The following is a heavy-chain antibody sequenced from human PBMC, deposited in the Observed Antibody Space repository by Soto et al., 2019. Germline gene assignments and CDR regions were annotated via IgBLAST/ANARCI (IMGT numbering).Heavy chain of an antibody. CDR3: ARQEGGVLLWFGELLSGSHYGMDV. J-gene: IGHJ6*02. V-gene: IGHV4-39*01. CDR2: GYYSGST. D-gene: IGHD3-10*01. CDR1: GGSISSSSYY. Sequence: PSETLSLTCTVSGGSISSSSYYWGWIRQPPGKGLEWIGSGYYSGSTYYNPSLKSRVTISVDTSKNQFSLKLSSVTAADTAVYYCARQEGGVLLWFGELLSGSHYGMDVWGQGTTVTVSS.